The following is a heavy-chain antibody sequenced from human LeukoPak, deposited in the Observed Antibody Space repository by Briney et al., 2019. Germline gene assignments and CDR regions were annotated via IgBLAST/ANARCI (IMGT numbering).Heavy chain of an antibody. CDR1: GFTLSSYS. V-gene: IGHV3-21*01. D-gene: IGHD3-10*02. CDR3: TELGITMIGGV. CDR2: ISSSSSHI. Sequence: GGSLRLSCAGSGFTLSSYSMDWVRQAPGKGLEWVSSISSSSSHIYYADSVKGRFTISRDNAKNSLYLQMNSLRAEDTAVYYCTELGITMIGGVWGKGTTVTISS. J-gene: IGHJ6*04.